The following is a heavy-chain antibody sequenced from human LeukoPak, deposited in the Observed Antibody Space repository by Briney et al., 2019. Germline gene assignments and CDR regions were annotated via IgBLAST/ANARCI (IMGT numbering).Heavy chain of an antibody. Sequence: SVKVSCKASGGTFSSYAISWVRQAPGQGLEWMGGIIPIFGTANYAQKFQGRVTITADESTGTAYMELSSLRSEDTAVYYCATRTVAGTHGYFQHWGQGTLVTVSS. CDR1: GGTFSSYA. CDR3: ATRTVAGTHGYFQH. V-gene: IGHV1-69*13. CDR2: IIPIFGTA. J-gene: IGHJ1*01. D-gene: IGHD6-19*01.